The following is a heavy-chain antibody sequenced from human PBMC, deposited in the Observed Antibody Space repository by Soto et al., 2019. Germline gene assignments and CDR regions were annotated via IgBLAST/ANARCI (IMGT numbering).Heavy chain of an antibody. V-gene: IGHV5-51*01. CDR1: GYSFTSYW. J-gene: IGHJ3*02. CDR2: IYPGDSDT. CDR3: ARRWAAAAAGTGKNDAFDI. D-gene: IGHD6-13*01. Sequence: GESLKISCKGSGYSFTSYWIGWVRQMPGKGLEWMGIIYPGDSDTRYSPSFQGQVTISADKSISTAYLQWSSLKASDTAMYYCARRWAAAAAGTGKNDAFDIWGQGTMVTVSS.